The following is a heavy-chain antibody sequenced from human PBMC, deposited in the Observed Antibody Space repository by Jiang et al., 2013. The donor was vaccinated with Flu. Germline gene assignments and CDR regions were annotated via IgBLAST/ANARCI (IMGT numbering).Heavy chain of an antibody. Sequence: ISSYYWSWIRQPPGKGLEWIGYIYYSGSTNYNPSLKSRVTISVDTSKNQFSLKLSSVTAADTAVYYCARGRSIVVVTADDAFDIWGQGTMVTVSS. J-gene: IGHJ3*02. CDR3: ARGRSIVVVTADDAFDI. CDR2: IYYSGST. V-gene: IGHV4-59*01. CDR1: ISSYY. D-gene: IGHD2-21*02.